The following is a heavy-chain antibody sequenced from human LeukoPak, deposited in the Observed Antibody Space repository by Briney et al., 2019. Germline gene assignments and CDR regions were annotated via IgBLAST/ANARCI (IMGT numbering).Heavy chain of an antibody. CDR2: IRYDGSNK. D-gene: IGHD3-22*01. CDR1: GFTFSSYG. V-gene: IGHV3-30*02. J-gene: IGHJ4*02. CDR3: AKDAPDWGSGYYPDY. Sequence: GGSLRLSCAASGFTFSSYGMHWVRQAPGKGLEWVAFIRYDGSNKYYADSVKGRFTISRDNSKNTLYLQMNSLRAEDTAVYYCAKDAPDWGSGYYPDYWGQGTLVTVSS.